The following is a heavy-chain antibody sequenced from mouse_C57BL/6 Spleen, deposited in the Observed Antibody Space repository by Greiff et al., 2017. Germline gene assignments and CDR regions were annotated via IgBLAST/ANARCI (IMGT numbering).Heavy chain of an antibody. CDR1: GFTFSDDG. D-gene: IGHD1-1*01. Sequence: EVMLVESGGGLVKPGGSLKLSCAASGFTFSDDGMHWVRQAPEKGLEWVAYISSGSSTIYYADTVKGRFTISRDNAKNTLFLQMTSLRYEDTAMYYCASRITTVPKSYYYAMDYWGQGTSVTVSS. CDR2: ISSGSSTI. J-gene: IGHJ4*01. CDR3: ASRITTVPKSYYYAMDY. V-gene: IGHV5-17*01.